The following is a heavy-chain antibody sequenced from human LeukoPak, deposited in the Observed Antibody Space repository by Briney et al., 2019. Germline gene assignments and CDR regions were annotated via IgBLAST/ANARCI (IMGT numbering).Heavy chain of an antibody. D-gene: IGHD3-10*01. CDR2: ISWNSGSI. V-gene: IGHV3-9*03. CDR3: AKAPYYYGSGSPSYFDY. J-gene: IGHJ4*02. Sequence: PGRSLRLSCAASGFTFDDCAMHWVRQAPGKGLEWVSGISWNSGSIGYADSVKGRFTISRDNAKNSLYLQMNSLRAEDMALYYCAKAPYYYGSGSPSYFDYWGQGTLVTVSS. CDR1: GFTFDDCA.